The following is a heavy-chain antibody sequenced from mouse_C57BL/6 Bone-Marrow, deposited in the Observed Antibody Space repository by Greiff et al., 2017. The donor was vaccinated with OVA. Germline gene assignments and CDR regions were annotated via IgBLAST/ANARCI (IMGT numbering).Heavy chain of an antibody. CDR1: GFTFSNYW. V-gene: IGHV6-3*01. CDR3: PDWEGAY. J-gene: IGHJ3*01. D-gene: IGHD4-1*01. CDR2: IRLKSDNYAT. Sequence: EVHLVESGGGLVQPGGSMKLSCVASGFTFSNYWMNWVRQSPEKGLEWVAQIRLKSDNYATHYAESVKGRFTISRDDSKSGVYLKRNNLRAADTEIYYCPDWEGAYWGQGTLVTVSA.